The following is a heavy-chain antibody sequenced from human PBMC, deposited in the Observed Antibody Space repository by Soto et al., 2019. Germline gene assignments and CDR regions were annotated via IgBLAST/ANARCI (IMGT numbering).Heavy chain of an antibody. CDR1: GGSISSYY. CDR2: IYYSGST. V-gene: IGHV4-39*01. J-gene: IGHJ6*02. CDR3: ARVGITMVRGVIIEGYYYYGMDV. Sequence: SETLSLTCTVSGGSISSYYWGWIRQPPGKGLEWIGSIYYSGSTYYNPSLKSRVTISVDTSKNQFSLKLSSVTAADTAVYYCARVGITMVRGVIIEGYYYYGMDVWGQGTTVTVSS. D-gene: IGHD3-10*01.